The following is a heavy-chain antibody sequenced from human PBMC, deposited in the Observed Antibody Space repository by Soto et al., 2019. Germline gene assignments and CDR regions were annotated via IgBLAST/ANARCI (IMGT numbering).Heavy chain of an antibody. V-gene: IGHV4-30-4*02. CDR2: VYNSGST. D-gene: IGHD1-26*01. Sequence: SEPLSVTCTVSPGSLSSRYYCWLFIRQPPGRGPEWIGYVYNSGSTYYNPSLQSRVTISADTSKNHFSLKLTSVTAADTAVYYCATLSGTYRFDDWGQGNPVTVSS. CDR3: ATLSGTYRFDD. CDR1: PGSLSSRYYC. J-gene: IGHJ4*02.